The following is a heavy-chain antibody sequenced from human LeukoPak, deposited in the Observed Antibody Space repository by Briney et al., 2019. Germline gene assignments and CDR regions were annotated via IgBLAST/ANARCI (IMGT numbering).Heavy chain of an antibody. V-gene: IGHV3-66*01. D-gene: IGHD4-17*01. CDR3: ATHNGDYYYFAMDV. CDR1: GFTVTNNY. Sequence: GGSLRLSCAASGFTVTNNYMNWVRQAPGKGLEWVSVIYSGGSTYYADSVKGRFTISRDNSKNTLFLQMNSLRAEDTAVYYCATHNGDYYYFAMDVWGQGTTVTVSS. CDR2: IYSGGST. J-gene: IGHJ6*02.